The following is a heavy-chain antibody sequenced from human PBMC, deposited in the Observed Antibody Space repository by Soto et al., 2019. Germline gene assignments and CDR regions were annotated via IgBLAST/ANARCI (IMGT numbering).Heavy chain of an antibody. CDR2: IYHTGTT. V-gene: IGHV4-4*02. CDR1: GASLSSTYL. J-gene: IGHJ4*02. Sequence: SETLSVRCCVAGASLSSTYLWSRVSTNPGKRLEWIGQIYHTGTTSYNPSLKNRVTISLDKSNNQFSLRLTSMTAADTAVYYCATLPPRIVVVMTDLPTWGQGTLVTVSS. CDR3: ATLPPRIVVVMTDLPT. D-gene: IGHD2-15*01.